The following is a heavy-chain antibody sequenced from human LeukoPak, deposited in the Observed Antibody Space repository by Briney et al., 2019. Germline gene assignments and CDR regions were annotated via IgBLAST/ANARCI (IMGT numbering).Heavy chain of an antibody. D-gene: IGHD4-17*01. V-gene: IGHV3-15*01. J-gene: IGHJ4*02. Sequence: GGSLRLSCAASGFTFSNAWMSWVRQAPGKGLQWVGRIKSKTDGGTTDYVAAVKGRFTISRDDSENMLYLQLNSLKTEDTAVYYCTTNPTVTTDRWFWGQGTLVTVSS. CDR2: IKSKTDGGTT. CDR1: GFTFSNAW. CDR3: TTNPTVTTDRWF.